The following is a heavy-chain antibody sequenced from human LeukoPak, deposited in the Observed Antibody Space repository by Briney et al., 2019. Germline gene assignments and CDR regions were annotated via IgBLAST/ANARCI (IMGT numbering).Heavy chain of an antibody. CDR3: AKDSSTSVYTSSWYPFDY. CDR2: ISGSGGST. V-gene: IGHV3-23*01. CDR1: GFTFSSYA. Sequence: GGSPRLSCAASGFTFSSYAMSWVRQAPGKGLEWVSSISGSGGSTYYADSVKGRFTISGDNSKNTLYLQMTSLRAEDTAVYYCAKDSSTSVYTSSWYPFDYWGQGTLVTVSS. J-gene: IGHJ4*02. D-gene: IGHD6-13*01.